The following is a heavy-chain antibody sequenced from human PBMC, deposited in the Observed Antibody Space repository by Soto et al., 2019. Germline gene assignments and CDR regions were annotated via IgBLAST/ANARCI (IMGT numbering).Heavy chain of an antibody. J-gene: IGHJ4*02. CDR3: AKEIGKYSSGWYGHPDY. V-gene: IGHV3-9*01. CDR2: ISWNSGSI. Sequence: EAQLVESGGGLVQPGRSLRLSCAASGFTFDAYAMHWVRQAPGKGLEWVSGISWNSGSIGYADAVKGRFTISRDNAKNALYLKMNSLNAEDTALYYGAKEIGKYSSGWYGHPDYWGQGTLVTVSS. D-gene: IGHD6-19*01. CDR1: GFTFDAYA.